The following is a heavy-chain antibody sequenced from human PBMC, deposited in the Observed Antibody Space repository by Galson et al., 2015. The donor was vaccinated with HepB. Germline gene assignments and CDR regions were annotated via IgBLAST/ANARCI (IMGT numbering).Heavy chain of an antibody. D-gene: IGHD6-6*01. CDR3: ARYSSSISYYYYYMDV. CDR1: GYTFTSYG. J-gene: IGHJ6*03. V-gene: IGHV1-18*01. CDR2: ISAYNGNT. Sequence: SVKVSCKASGYTFTSYGISWVRQAPGQGLEWMGWISAYNGNTNYAQKLQGRVTMTTDTSTSTAYMELRSLRSDDTAVYYCARYSSSISYYYYYMDVWGKGTTVTVSS.